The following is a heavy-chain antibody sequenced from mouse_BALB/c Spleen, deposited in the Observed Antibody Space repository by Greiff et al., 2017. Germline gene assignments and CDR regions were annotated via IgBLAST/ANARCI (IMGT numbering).Heavy chain of an antibody. V-gene: IGHV2-6-7*01. Sequence: VKLEESGPGLVAPSQSLSITCTVSGFSLTGYGVNWVRQPPGKGLEWLGMIWGDGSTDYNSALKSRLSISKDNSKSQVFLKMNSLQTDDTARYYCAREHDDGSSSGFAYWGQGTLVTVSA. CDR2: IWGDGST. CDR1: GFSLTGYG. J-gene: IGHJ3*01. CDR3: AREHDDGSSSGFAY. D-gene: IGHD1-1*01.